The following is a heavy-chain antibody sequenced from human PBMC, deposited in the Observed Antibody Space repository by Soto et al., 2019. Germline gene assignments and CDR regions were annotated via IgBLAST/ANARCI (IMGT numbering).Heavy chain of an antibody. CDR1: GFTFSSYS. CDR2: ISSSSSTI. Sequence: PGGSLRLSCAASGFTFSSYSMNWVRQAPGKGLEWVSYISSSSSTIYYADSVKGRFTISRDNAKNSLYLQMNSLRAEDTAVYYWAIDSDDSSGYYLLGVYYFDYWGQGTLVTVSS. D-gene: IGHD3-22*01. CDR3: AIDSDDSSGYYLLGVYYFDY. V-gene: IGHV3-48*01. J-gene: IGHJ4*02.